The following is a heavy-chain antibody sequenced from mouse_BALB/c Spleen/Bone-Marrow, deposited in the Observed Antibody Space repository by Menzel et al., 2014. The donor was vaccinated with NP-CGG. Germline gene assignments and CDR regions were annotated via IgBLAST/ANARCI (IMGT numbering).Heavy chain of an antibody. J-gene: IGHJ3*01. CDR2: INTNGGDT. Sequence: EVQLQQSGGGLVQPGGSLKLSCAASGFTFSSYGMSWVRHIPDKRLEFVATINTNGGDTYYPDSVKGRFTISRDNAKNTLYLQMSSLKSDDTAMYYCARGDDYVSWFAYWGQGTLVTVSA. D-gene: IGHD2-4*01. CDR1: GFTFSSYG. V-gene: IGHV5-6-3*01. CDR3: ARGDDYVSWFAY.